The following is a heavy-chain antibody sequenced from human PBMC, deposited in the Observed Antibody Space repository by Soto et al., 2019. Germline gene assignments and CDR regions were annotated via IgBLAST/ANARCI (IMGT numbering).Heavy chain of an antibody. CDR2: IYYSGST. V-gene: IGHV4-30-4*01. CDR1: GGSISSGDYY. D-gene: IGHD2-15*01. Sequence: QVQLQESGPGLVKPSQTLSLTCTVSGGSISSGDYYWSWIRQPPGKGLEWIGYIYYSGSTYYNPSLQSRVTISVDTSKNQFSLKLSSVTAADTAVYYCAREGMGCSGGSCYSFGLGRTNWFDPWGQGTLVTVSS. CDR3: AREGMGCSGGSCYSFGLGRTNWFDP. J-gene: IGHJ5*02.